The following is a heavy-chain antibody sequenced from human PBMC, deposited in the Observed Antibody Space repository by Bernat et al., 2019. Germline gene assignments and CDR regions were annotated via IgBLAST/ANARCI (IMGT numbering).Heavy chain of an antibody. CDR1: GFTFRTCS. CDR3: AREGVSGSQPSYFDY. D-gene: IGHD3-10*01. J-gene: IGHJ4*02. V-gene: IGHV3-21*01. CDR2: ISSSGSYI. Sequence: EVQLVESGGGLVKPGGSLRLSCAASGFTFRTCSINWVRQAPGRGLEWVSSISSSGSYIYYADSVKGRFTISRDNARNSLYLQMNSLRAEDTAVYYCAREGVSGSQPSYFDYWGQGILVTVSS.